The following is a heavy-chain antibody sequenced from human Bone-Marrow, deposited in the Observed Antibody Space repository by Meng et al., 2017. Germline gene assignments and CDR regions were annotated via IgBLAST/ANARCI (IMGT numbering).Heavy chain of an antibody. CDR3: ATHLARIYFYFDF. D-gene: IGHD1-14*01. V-gene: IGHV1-24*01. CDR1: GYSLAELS. J-gene: IGHJ4*02. Sequence: ASVKVSCKISGYSLAELSIHWFRQAPGKGLEWMGGINPEDGKTLYAQSLQGRATMTEDTSTDTAYMDVRSLTFQDTAVYYCATHLARIYFYFDFWGQGTLVTVSS. CDR2: INPEDGKT.